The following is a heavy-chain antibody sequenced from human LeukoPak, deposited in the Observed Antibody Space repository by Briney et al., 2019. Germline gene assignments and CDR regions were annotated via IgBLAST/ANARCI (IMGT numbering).Heavy chain of an antibody. D-gene: IGHD3-10*01. CDR3: ARDRHYYGSGPPLDY. Sequence: SVKVSCKASGGTFSSYAISWVRQAPGQGLEWMGGIIPIFGTANYAQKFQGRVTITADKSTSTAYMELSSLRSEDTAVYYCARDRHYYGSGPPLDYWGQGTLVTVSS. J-gene: IGHJ4*02. V-gene: IGHV1-69*06. CDR2: IIPIFGTA. CDR1: GGTFSSYA.